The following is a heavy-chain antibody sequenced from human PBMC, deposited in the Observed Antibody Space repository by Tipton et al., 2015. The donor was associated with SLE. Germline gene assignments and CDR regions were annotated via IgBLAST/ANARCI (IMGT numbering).Heavy chain of an antibody. CDR1: GFTFSIYA. J-gene: IGHJ4*02. V-gene: IGHV3-30*04. CDR3: ARLGAAGSDY. CDR2: ISYDGSNK. Sequence: QLVQSGGGVVQPGRSLRLSCAASGFTFSIYAIHWVRQAPGKGLEWVAVISYDGSNKHYADSVKGRFTISRDNSKNTLYLQMNNLRAEDTAVYYCARLGAAGSDYWGQGTLVTVSS. D-gene: IGHD6-13*01.